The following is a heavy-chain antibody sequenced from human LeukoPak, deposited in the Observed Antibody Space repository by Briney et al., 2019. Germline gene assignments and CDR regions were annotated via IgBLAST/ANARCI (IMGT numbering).Heavy chain of an antibody. CDR2: IWYDGSKK. CDR3: ASVPTLWFGSPATDY. CDR1: GFTFSTYG. D-gene: IGHD3-10*01. J-gene: IGHJ4*02. V-gene: IGHV3-30*19. Sequence: GRSLRLSCAASGFTFSTYGMHWVRQAPGKGLEWVAIIWYDGSKKYYADSVKGRFTISRDNSKNTLYLQMNSLRAEDTAVYYCASVPTLWFGSPATDYWGQGTLVTVSS.